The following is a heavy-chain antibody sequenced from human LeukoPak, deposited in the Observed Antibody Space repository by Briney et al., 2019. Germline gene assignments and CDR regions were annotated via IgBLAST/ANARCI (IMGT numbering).Heavy chain of an antibody. CDR3: AKKYYYDSSGYHDPYYFDY. CDR2: ISSSSSYI. CDR1: GFTFSSYS. D-gene: IGHD3-22*01. J-gene: IGHJ4*02. Sequence: GGSLRLSCAASGFTFSSYSMNWVRQAPGKGLEWVSSISSSSSYIYYADSVKGRFTISRDNAKNSLYLQMNSLRAEDTAVYYCAKKYYYDSSGYHDPYYFDYWGQGTLVTVSS. V-gene: IGHV3-21*04.